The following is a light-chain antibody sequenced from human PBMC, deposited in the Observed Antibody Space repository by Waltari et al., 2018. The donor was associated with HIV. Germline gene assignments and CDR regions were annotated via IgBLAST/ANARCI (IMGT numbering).Light chain of an antibody. Sequence: LTQPASVSGSPGQSITISCTGTTSDVGTYNLVSWYQQNPGKAPKFIIYEVSKRPSGVSNRFSASKSGNTASLTISGLQAEDEADYYCCSYAGSNSLVFGGGTKLTVL. CDR1: TSDVGTYNL. CDR2: EVS. CDR3: CSYAGSNSLV. V-gene: IGLV2-23*02. J-gene: IGLJ2*01.